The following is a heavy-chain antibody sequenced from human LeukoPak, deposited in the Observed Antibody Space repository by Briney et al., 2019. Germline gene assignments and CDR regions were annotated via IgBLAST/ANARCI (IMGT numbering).Heavy chain of an antibody. CDR3: ARDVSAGGTNWFDP. CDR1: GYTFTTYG. Sequence: ASVKVSCKASGYTFTTYGISWVRQAPGQGLEWMGWIRPYNGNTNSAQKFQGRVTMTRDTSISTAYMEMSRLRSDDTAVYYCARDVSAGGTNWFDPWGQGTLVTVSS. CDR2: IRPYNGNT. D-gene: IGHD3-16*01. J-gene: IGHJ5*02. V-gene: IGHV1-18*01.